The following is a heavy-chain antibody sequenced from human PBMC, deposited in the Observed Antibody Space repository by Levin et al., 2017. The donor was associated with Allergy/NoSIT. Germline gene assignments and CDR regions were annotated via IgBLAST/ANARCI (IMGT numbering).Heavy chain of an antibody. V-gene: IGHV3-21*01. Sequence: GESLKISCAASGFTFSSYSMKWVRQAPGKGLEWVSSISSSSSYIYYADSVKGRFTISRDNAKNLLYLQMNSLRDEDTAVYYCARGYSGYDPGVFDYWGQGTLVTVSS. CDR3: ARGYSGYDPGVFDY. CDR2: ISSSSSYI. D-gene: IGHD5-12*01. CDR1: GFTFSSYS. J-gene: IGHJ4*02.